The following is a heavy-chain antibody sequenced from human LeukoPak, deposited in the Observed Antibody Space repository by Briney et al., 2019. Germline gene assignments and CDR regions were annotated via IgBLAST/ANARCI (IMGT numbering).Heavy chain of an antibody. CDR1: GFTFSSYG. CDR3: AKEGQWLVRYYYYYMDV. Sequence: GGSLRLSCAASGFTFSSYGMHWVRQAPGKGLEWVAFIRYDGSNKYYADSVKGRFTISRDYSKNTLYLQMNSLRAEDTAVYYCAKEGQWLVRYYYYYMDVWGKGTTVTISS. V-gene: IGHV3-30*02. CDR2: IRYDGSNK. D-gene: IGHD6-19*01. J-gene: IGHJ6*03.